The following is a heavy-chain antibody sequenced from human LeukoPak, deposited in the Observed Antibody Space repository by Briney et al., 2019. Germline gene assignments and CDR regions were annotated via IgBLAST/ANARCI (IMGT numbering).Heavy chain of an antibody. CDR2: IYYSGST. Sequence: SQTLSLTCTVSGGSISSGGYYWSWIRQHPGKGLEWIGYIYYSGSTSYNPSLKSRITISVDTSKNQFSLKLSSVTAADTAVYYCAREIRTSHSYFDYWGQGTLATVSS. CDR3: AREIRTSHSYFDY. CDR1: GGSISSGGYY. D-gene: IGHD2-2*01. V-gene: IGHV4-31*03. J-gene: IGHJ4*02.